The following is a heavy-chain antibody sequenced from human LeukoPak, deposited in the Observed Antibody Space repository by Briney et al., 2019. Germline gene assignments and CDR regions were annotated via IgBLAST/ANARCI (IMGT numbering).Heavy chain of an antibody. Sequence: SETLSLTCTVSGGSISSYYWSWIRQPPGKGLEWIGYIYYSGSTNYNPSLKSRVTISVDTSKNQFSLKLSSVTAADTAVYYCAGGGDFWSGYPDYYFDYWGQGTLVTVSS. CDR3: AGGGDFWSGYPDYYFDY. J-gene: IGHJ4*02. D-gene: IGHD3-3*01. CDR2: IYYSGST. CDR1: GGSISSYY. V-gene: IGHV4-59*01.